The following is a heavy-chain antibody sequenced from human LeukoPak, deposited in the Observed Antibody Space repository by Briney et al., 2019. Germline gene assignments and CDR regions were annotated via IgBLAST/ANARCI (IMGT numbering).Heavy chain of an antibody. CDR3: ARSLFGVINPTDY. CDR2: ISSSGSFF. V-gene: IGHV3-21*01. Sequence: PGGSLRLSCAASGFSFSSYAMHWVRQAPGTGLEGVSSISSSGSFFYYADSVKGRFTISRDNAKNSLYLQINSLRVEDTAVYFCARSLFGVINPTDYRGQGTLVTVSS. J-gene: IGHJ4*02. D-gene: IGHD3-3*01. CDR1: GFSFSSYA.